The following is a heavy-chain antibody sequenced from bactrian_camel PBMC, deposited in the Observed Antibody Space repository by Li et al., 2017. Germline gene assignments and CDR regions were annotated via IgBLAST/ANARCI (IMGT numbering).Heavy chain of an antibody. V-gene: IGHV3S60*01. D-gene: IGHD4*01. CDR3: AAEQLDRYYNDDEVGDSAY. Sequence: HVQLVESGGGLVQPGGSLRLSCTASGFRFDEADMGWFRQDPGKKREWVASINKGSTNAVYVDSVKGRFTISKDSAKNTLYLQMINLKPNDTAVYYCAAEQLDRYYNDDEVGDSAYWGQGTQVTVS. J-gene: IGHJ6*01. CDR2: INKGSTNA. CDR1: GFRFDEAD.